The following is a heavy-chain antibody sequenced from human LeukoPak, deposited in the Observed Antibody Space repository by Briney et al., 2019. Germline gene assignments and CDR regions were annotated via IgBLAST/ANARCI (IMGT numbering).Heavy chain of an antibody. CDR1: GGSVSSGSHY. Sequence: SETLSLTCTVSGGSVSSGSHYWSWIRQPPGKGQEWIGYIYYSGSTNYNPSLKNRVTISLDRSKNQFSLKLSSVTAADTAVYYCAREGGNYFDYWGQGTLVTVSS. V-gene: IGHV4-61*01. CDR2: IYYSGST. J-gene: IGHJ4*02. CDR3: AREGGNYFDY.